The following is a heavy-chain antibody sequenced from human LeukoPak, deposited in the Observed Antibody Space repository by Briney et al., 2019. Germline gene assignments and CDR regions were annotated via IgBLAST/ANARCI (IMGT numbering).Heavy chain of an antibody. Sequence: SETLSLTCTVSGGSISSYYWSWIRQPPGKGLEWIGYFYYSGSTNYNPSLKGRVTLSVDTSKNQFSLKLSSVTAADTAVYYCARYLCSGGSCYFDYWGQGTLVTVSS. D-gene: IGHD2-15*01. V-gene: IGHV4-59*08. J-gene: IGHJ4*02. CDR1: GGSISSYY. CDR3: ARYLCSGGSCYFDY. CDR2: FYYSGST.